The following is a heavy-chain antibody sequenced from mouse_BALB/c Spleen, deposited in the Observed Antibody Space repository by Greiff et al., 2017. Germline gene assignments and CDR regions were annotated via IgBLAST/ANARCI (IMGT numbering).Heavy chain of an antibody. Sequence: EVKLMESGGGLVQPGGSLKLSCAASGFTFSSYGMSWVRQTPDKRLELVATINSNGGSTYYPDSVKGRFTISRDNAKNTLYLQMSSLKSEDTAMYYCARDRAITTVVAPMDYWGQGTSVTVSS. D-gene: IGHD1-1*01. CDR3: ARDRAITTVVAPMDY. CDR2: INSNGGST. CDR1: GFTFSSYG. J-gene: IGHJ4*01. V-gene: IGHV5-6-3*01.